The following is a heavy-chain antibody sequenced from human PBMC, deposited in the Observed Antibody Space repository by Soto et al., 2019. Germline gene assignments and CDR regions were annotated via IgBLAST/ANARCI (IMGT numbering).Heavy chain of an antibody. CDR2: INHSGST. J-gene: IGHJ4*02. CDR3: ARESAMVRGVRESLNYYFDY. Sequence: SETLSLTCAVYGGSFSGYYWSWIRQPPGKGLEWIGEINHSGSTNYNPSLKSRVTISVDTSKNQFSLKLSSVTAADTAVYYCARESAMVRGVRESLNYYFDYWGQGTLVTVSS. V-gene: IGHV4-34*01. D-gene: IGHD3-10*01. CDR1: GGSFSGYY.